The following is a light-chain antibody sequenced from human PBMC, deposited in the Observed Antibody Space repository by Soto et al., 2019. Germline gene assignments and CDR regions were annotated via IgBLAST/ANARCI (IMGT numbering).Light chain of an antibody. Sequence: DIVMTQSPDSLAVSLGERATINCKSSQSVLYTSNNKNYLAWYQQKPGQPPKLLIYWASTRESGVPDRFSGSGSGTDFTRTISSLRTEDGAVYYCQQYYFTPLTFGQGTKLEIK. V-gene: IGKV4-1*01. CDR2: WAS. CDR3: QQYYFTPLT. CDR1: QSVLYTSNNKNY. J-gene: IGKJ2*01.